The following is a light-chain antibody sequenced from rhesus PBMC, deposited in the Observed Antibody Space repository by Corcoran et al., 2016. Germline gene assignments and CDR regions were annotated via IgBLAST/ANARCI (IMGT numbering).Light chain of an antibody. Sequence: DIQMTQSPSALSASVGDRVTISCRASQNIYSNIAWYQQKPGEAPKLLIYATSTLQTGIPSRFSGSGVETDVTLTITSLQPEDSAAYYCQQYSDDTLTFGGGTKVEI. J-gene: IGKJ4*01. CDR1: QNIYSN. CDR3: QQYSDDTLT. V-gene: IGKV1S8*01. CDR2: ATS.